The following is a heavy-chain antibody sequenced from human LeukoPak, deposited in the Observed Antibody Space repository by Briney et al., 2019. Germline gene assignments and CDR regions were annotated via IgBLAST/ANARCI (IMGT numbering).Heavy chain of an antibody. J-gene: IGHJ4*02. Sequence: GGSLRLSCAASGFTFSSYAMHWVRQAPGKGLEWVAVISYGGSNKYYADSVKGRFTISRDNSKNTLYLQMNSLRAEDTAVYYCARDRGGRSGLDDWGQGTLVTVSS. V-gene: IGHV3-30-3*01. CDR2: ISYGGSNK. CDR1: GFTFSSYA. CDR3: ARDRGGRSGLDD. D-gene: IGHD2-15*01.